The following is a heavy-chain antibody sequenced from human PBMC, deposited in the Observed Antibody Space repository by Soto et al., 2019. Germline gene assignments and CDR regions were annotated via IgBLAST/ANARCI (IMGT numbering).Heavy chain of an antibody. CDR3: ARQHERPWGSYRYNHFDY. CDR2: ISYDGSNK. D-gene: IGHD3-16*02. Sequence: GGSVRLSCAASGFTFSSYAMYWVRQAPGKGLEWVAVISYDGSNKYYADSVKGRFTISRDNSKHTLYLQMNSLRAEDTAVYYCARQHERPWGSYRYNHFDYWGQGTLVTVSS. J-gene: IGHJ4*02. CDR1: GFTFSSYA. V-gene: IGHV3-30-3*01.